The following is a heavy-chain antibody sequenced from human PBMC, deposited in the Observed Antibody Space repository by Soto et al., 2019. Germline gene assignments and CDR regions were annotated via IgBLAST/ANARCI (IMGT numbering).Heavy chain of an antibody. CDR2: ISWNSGSI. V-gene: IGHV3-9*01. Sequence: GGSLRLSCAASGFTFDDYAMHWVRQAPGKGLEWVSGISWNSGSIGYADSVKGRFTISRDNAKNSLYLQMNSLRAEDTALYYCAKDIRSAAAGPADYWGQGTLVTVSS. CDR3: AKDIRSAAAGPADY. J-gene: IGHJ4*02. CDR1: GFTFDDYA. D-gene: IGHD6-13*01.